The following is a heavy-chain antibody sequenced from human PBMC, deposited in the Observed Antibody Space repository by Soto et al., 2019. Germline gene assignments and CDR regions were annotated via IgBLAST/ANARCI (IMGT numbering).Heavy chain of an antibody. D-gene: IGHD1-1*01. J-gene: IGHJ3*02. CDR3: ARGYNNGSDDALDI. CDR2: INWNGERT. Sequence: EVQLVESGGGVVRPGGSLRISCAASGLTFDDYGMTWVRHAPGKGLELVSYINWNGERTNYADSVKGRCTISRHTAKKSLYFQLHSLKAAVTALYFLARGYNNGSDDALDIWCQEARVTVSS. CDR1: GLTFDDYG. V-gene: IGHV3-20*04.